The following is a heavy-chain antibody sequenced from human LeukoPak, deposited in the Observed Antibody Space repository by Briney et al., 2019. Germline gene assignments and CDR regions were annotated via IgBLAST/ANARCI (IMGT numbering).Heavy chain of an antibody. CDR3: AKDGRITIFGVVIYYFDY. D-gene: IGHD3-3*01. V-gene: IGHV3-23*01. Sequence: GGSLRLSCAASGFYFTDYAMSWARQAPGKGLEWLSAVSGNGDTKDYVDSVKGRFTISRDNSRNTVHLQIDNLRTEDTAVYYCAKDGRITIFGVVIYYFDYWGQGTLVTVSS. CDR2: VSGNGDTK. J-gene: IGHJ4*02. CDR1: GFYFTDYA.